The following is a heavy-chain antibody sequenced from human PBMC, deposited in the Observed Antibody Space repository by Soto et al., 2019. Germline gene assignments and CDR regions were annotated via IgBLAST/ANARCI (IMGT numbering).Heavy chain of an antibody. CDR2: ISYDGSNK. V-gene: IGHV3-30*18. CDR3: AKGGRDDYSNYSYYYYYYGMDV. J-gene: IGHJ6*02. D-gene: IGHD4-4*01. Sequence: VGSLRLSCAASGFTFSSYGMHWVRQAPGKGLEWVAVISYDGSNKYYADSVKGRFTISRDNSKNALYLQMNSLRAEDTAVYYCAKGGRDDYSNYSYYYYYYGMDVWGQGTTVTVSS. CDR1: GFTFSSYG.